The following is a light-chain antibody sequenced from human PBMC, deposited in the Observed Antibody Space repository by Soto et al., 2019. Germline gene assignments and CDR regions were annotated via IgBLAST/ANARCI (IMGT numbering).Light chain of an antibody. Sequence: QSALTQPASVSGSPGQSITISCTGTSSDVGGYNYVSWYQQQSGKAPKLMIHEVSNRPSGVSNRFSGSKSGNTASLTISGLQADDEADYFCCSYTASDIWVFGGGTKVTVL. CDR3: CSYTASDIWV. CDR2: EVS. J-gene: IGLJ3*02. V-gene: IGLV2-14*01. CDR1: SSDVGGYNY.